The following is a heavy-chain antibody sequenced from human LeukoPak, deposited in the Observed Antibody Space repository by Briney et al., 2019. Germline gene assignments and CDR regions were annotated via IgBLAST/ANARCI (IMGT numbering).Heavy chain of an antibody. D-gene: IGHD2-15*01. CDR2: IYHSGST. J-gene: IGHJ4*02. Sequence: SETLSLTCTVSGYSISSGYYWGWIRRPPGKGLEWIGSIYHSGSTYYNPSLKSRVTISVDTSKNQFSLKLSSVTAADTAVYYCARDRGGIVVVVAATPGYFDYWGQGTLVTVSS. V-gene: IGHV4-38-2*02. CDR1: GYSISSGYY. CDR3: ARDRGGIVVVVAATPGYFDY.